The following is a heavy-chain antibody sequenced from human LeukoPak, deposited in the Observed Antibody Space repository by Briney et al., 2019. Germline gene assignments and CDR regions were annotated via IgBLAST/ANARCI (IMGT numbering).Heavy chain of an antibody. CDR3: ARIYSSSWFLNWFDP. J-gene: IGHJ5*02. Sequence: PSETLSLTCTVSGGSISSSSYYWGWIRQPPGTGLEWTGSIYYSGSTYYNPSLKSRVTISVDTSKNQFSLKLNSVTAADTAVYYCARIYSSSWFLNWFDPWGQGTLVTVSS. CDR1: GGSISSSSYY. CDR2: IYYSGST. V-gene: IGHV4-39*07. D-gene: IGHD6-13*01.